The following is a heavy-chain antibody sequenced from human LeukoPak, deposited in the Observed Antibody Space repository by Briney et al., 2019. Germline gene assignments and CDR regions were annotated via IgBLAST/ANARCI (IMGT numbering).Heavy chain of an antibody. V-gene: IGHV3-74*03. CDR2: IHPDGSIT. Sequence: PGGSLRLSCVGSGFTISNYWMHWVRQAPGTGLVWVSRIHPDGSITTYADSVKGRFTISRDNSKNTLYLQMNSLRAEDTAVYYCARDRYYYDSSGYYRFDYWGQGTLVTVSS. CDR3: ARDRYYYDSSGYYRFDY. J-gene: IGHJ4*02. CDR1: GFTISNYW. D-gene: IGHD3-22*01.